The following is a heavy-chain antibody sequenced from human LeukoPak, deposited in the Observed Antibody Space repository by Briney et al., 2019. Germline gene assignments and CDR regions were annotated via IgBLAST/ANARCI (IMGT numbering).Heavy chain of an antibody. J-gene: IGHJ4*02. V-gene: IGHV1-2*02. CDR1: GYTFTGYY. CDR2: INPNSGGT. D-gene: IGHD6-13*01. Sequence: ASVKVSCKASGYTFTGYYMHWVRQAPGQGLEWMGWINPNSGGTNYAQKFRGRVTMTRDTSISTAYMELSRLRSDDTAVYYCARWQGIAAANFDYWGQGTLVTVSS. CDR3: ARWQGIAAANFDY.